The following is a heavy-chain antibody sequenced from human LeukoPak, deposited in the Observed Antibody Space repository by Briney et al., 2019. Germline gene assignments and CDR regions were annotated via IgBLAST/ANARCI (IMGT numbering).Heavy chain of an antibody. CDR2: IIPIFGTA. D-gene: IGHD6-6*01. CDR1: GGTFSSYA. J-gene: IGHJ6*02. Sequence: SVKVSCKASGGTFSSYAISWVRQAPGQGLEWMGGIIPIFGTANYAQKFQGRVTITADGSTSTAYMELSSLRSEDTAVYYCARLPLRSIAVGYYGMDVWGQGTTVTVSS. V-gene: IGHV1-69*13. CDR3: ARLPLRSIAVGYYGMDV.